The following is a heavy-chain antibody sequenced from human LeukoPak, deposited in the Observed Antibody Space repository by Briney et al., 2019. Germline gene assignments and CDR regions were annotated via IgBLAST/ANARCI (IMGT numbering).Heavy chain of an antibody. D-gene: IGHD5-12*01. CDR1: GFTFSSYG. V-gene: IGHV3-30*18. Sequence: GGSLRLSCAASGFTFSSYGMHWVRQAPGKGLEWVAVISYDGSNKYYADPVKGRFTISRDNSKNTLYLQMNSLRAEDTAVYYCAELRSDGDYWGQGTLVTVSS. CDR2: ISYDGSNK. J-gene: IGHJ4*02. CDR3: AELRSDGDY.